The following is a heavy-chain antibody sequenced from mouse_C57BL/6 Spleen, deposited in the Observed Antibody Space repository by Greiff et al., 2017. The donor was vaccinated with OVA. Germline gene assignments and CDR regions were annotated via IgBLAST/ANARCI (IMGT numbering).Heavy chain of an antibody. J-gene: IGHJ3*01. CDR3: ARDYYGSSYTWFAY. CDR2: IYPGDGDT. D-gene: IGHD1-1*01. Sequence: VKVVESGPELVKPGASVKISCKASGYAFSSSWMNWVKQRPGEGLEWIGRIYPGDGDTNYNGKFKGKATLTADKSSSTAYMQLSSLTSEDSAVYFCARDYYGSSYTWFAYWGQGTLVTVSA. V-gene: IGHV1-82*01. CDR1: GYAFSSSW.